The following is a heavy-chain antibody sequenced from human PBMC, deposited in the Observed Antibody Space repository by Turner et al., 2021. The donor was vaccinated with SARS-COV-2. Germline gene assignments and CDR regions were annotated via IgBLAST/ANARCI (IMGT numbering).Heavy chain of an antibody. Sequence: EVQLVESGGGLVQPGGSLKLSCAVSGITFSGSAMHWVRQAPGKGLEWVSVIYSGGSTYYADSVKGRFTISRDNSKNTLYLQMNSLRAEDTAVYYCARDGAWKPEGMDVWGQGTTVTVSS. D-gene: IGHD1-1*01. CDR2: IYSGGST. CDR3: ARDGAWKPEGMDV. J-gene: IGHJ6*02. V-gene: IGHV3-53*01. CDR1: GITFSGSA.